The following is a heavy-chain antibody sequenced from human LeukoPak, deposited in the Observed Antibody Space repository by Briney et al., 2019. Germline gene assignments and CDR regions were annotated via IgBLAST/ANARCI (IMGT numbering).Heavy chain of an antibody. D-gene: IGHD2-15*01. CDR3: ARRYCSGGSCYSFRGDWFDP. J-gene: IGHJ5*02. Sequence: PGGSLRLSCAASGFTFSNYAMSWVRQAPGKGLEWVAVIWYDGSNKYYADSVKGRFTISRDNSKNTLYLQMNSLRAEDTAVYYCARRYCSGGSCYSFRGDWFDPWGQGTLVTVSS. CDR2: IWYDGSNK. V-gene: IGHV3-33*08. CDR1: GFTFSNYA.